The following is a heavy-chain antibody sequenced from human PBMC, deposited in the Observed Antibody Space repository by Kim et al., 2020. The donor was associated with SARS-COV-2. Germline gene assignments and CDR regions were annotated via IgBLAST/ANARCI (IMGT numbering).Heavy chain of an antibody. CDR1: GFTFSDYY. D-gene: IGHD3-9*01. Sequence: GGSLRLSCAASGFTFSDYYMSWIRQAPGKGLEWVSYISSSSSYTNYADSVKGRFTISRDNAKNSLYLQMNSLRAEDTAVYYCARDRRLVYYYYGMDVWGQGTTVTVSS. V-gene: IGHV3-11*05. J-gene: IGHJ6*02. CDR3: ARDRRLVYYYYGMDV. CDR2: ISSSSSYT.